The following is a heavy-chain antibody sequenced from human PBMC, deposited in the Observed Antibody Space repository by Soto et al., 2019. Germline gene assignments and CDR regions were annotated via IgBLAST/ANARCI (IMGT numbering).Heavy chain of an antibody. CDR2: INPNSGGT. J-gene: IGHJ4*02. CDR1: GYTFTGYY. CDR3: ARAPGYSGYDSLRFFDY. D-gene: IGHD5-12*01. Sequence: WASVKVSCKASGYTFTGYYMHWVRQAPGQGLEWMGWINPNSGGTNYAHNFQGRVTMTSDTSISTAYMELSSLRSDDTAVYYCARAPGYSGYDSLRFFDYWGQGTLVTVSS. V-gene: IGHV1-2*02.